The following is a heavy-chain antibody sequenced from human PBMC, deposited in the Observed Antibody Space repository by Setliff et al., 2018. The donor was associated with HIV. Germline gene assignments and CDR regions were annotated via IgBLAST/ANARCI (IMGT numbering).Heavy chain of an antibody. Sequence: PSETLSLTCAVYGGSFSGYFWSWIRQSPGKGLNWLGEINHRGSTNYNPSMQSRVSITIERSKNQFSLNLTSVTAADTAVYYCARGRDNLLTGYYVSFDAWGHGNLVTVSS. CDR2: INHRGST. CDR3: ARGRDNLLTGYYVSFDA. V-gene: IGHV4-34*01. CDR1: GGSFSGYF. D-gene: IGHD3-9*01. J-gene: IGHJ4*01.